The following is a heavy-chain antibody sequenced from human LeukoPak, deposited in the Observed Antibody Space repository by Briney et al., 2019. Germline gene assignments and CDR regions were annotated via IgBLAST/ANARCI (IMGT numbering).Heavy chain of an antibody. D-gene: IGHD3-22*01. Sequence: SQTLSLTCTVSGGSISSGGYYWSWIRQHPGKGLEWIGYIYYSGSTYYNPSLKSRVTISVDTSKNQFSLKLSSVTAADTAVYYCAREMYYYDSSGYQEMRYFDLWGRGTLVTVSS. CDR3: AREMYYYDSSGYQEMRYFDL. CDR2: IYYSGST. CDR1: GGSISSGGYY. J-gene: IGHJ2*01. V-gene: IGHV4-31*03.